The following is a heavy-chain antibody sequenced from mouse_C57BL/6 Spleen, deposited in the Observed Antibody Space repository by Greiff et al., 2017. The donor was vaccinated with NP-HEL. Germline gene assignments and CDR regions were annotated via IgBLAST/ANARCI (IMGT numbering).Heavy chain of an antibody. D-gene: IGHD1-1*01. CDR2: ISDGGSYT. J-gene: IGHJ2*01. CDR3: ARDRGLLLPFDY. V-gene: IGHV5-4*01. Sequence: EVHLVESGGGLVKPGGSLKLSCAASGFTFSSYAMSWVRQTPEKRLEWVATISDGGSYTYYPDNVKGRFTISRDNAKNNLYLQMSHLKSEDTAMYYCARDRGLLLPFDYWGQGTTLTVSS. CDR1: GFTFSSYA.